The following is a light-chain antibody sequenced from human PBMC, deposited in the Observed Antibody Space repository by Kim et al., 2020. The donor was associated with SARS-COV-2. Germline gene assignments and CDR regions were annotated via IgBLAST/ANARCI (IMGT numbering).Light chain of an antibody. CDR1: QSLVHSDGSTY. CDR3: MQGTHWPPT. CDR2: RVA. V-gene: IGKV2-30*02. J-gene: IGKJ4*01. Sequence: PASISCRSGQSLVHSDGSTYLNWFHQRPGQSPRRLFYRVAIRDSWVPDRFSGSGSGTYFTLRISRVEAEDVGIYYCMQGTHWPPTFGGGTKVDIK.